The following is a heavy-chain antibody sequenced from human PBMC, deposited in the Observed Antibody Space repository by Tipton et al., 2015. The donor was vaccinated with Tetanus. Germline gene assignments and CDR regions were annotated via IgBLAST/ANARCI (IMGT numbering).Heavy chain of an antibody. J-gene: IGHJ5*02. D-gene: IGHD3-16*01. Sequence: QLVQSGVEVKKPGESLRISCQASGYSFSSYYIAWVRQMPGRGLEWMGFIHPGESTTTYSPPFQGRVTFSADTSINTAYLHCASRTDSDPATNYWARRRSSANLFVWFDPWGQGTPVSVSS. CDR1: GYSFSSYY. V-gene: IGHV5-51*01. CDR3: ARRRSSANLFVWFDP. CDR2: IHPGESTT.